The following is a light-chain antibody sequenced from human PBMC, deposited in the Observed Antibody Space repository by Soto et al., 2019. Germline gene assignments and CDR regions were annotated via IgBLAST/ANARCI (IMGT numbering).Light chain of an antibody. V-gene: IGKV1-5*03. Sequence: IQMSQSPSTLSASVGDRVTITCRASQSISTRLAWYQQKPGKAPKLLIYKASTLKSGVPARFSGSGSGTEFTLTISSLQPDDFATYYCQQYNSYSEAFGQGTKADI. CDR3: QQYNSYSEA. CDR1: QSISTR. CDR2: KAS. J-gene: IGKJ1*01.